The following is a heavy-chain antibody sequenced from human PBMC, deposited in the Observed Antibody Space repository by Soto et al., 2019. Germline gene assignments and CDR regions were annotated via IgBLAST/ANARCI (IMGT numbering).Heavy chain of an antibody. Sequence: GGSLRLSCAASEFTFSNYAMSWVRQAPGKGLEWVSSISDNGGTTYYADSVKGRFTISRDNSKNTLYLQMNSLRTEDTALYYCAKAAGYYGSGAMDVSGQGTTVTVS. CDR3: AKAAGYYGSGAMDV. CDR2: ISDNGGTT. CDR1: EFTFSNYA. V-gene: IGHV3-23*01. D-gene: IGHD3-10*01. J-gene: IGHJ6*02.